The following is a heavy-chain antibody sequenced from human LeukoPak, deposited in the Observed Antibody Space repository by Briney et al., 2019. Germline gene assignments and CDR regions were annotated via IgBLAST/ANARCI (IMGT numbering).Heavy chain of an antibody. Sequence: GGSPRLSCAASGFTFSSYSMNWVRQAPGKGLEWVSYISSSSSTIYYADSVEGRFTISRDNSKNTLSLQMNSLRAEDTAVYYCASRNTALVSFYDCWGQGTLVTVSS. D-gene: IGHD5-18*01. CDR3: ASRNTALVSFYDC. V-gene: IGHV3-48*01. CDR2: ISSSSSTI. J-gene: IGHJ4*02. CDR1: GFTFSSYS.